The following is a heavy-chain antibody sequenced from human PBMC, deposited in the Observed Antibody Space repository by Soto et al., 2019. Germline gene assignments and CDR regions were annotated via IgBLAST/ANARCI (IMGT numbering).Heavy chain of an antibody. CDR3: ARELSSGYSYGSYWYFDL. J-gene: IGHJ2*01. Sequence: GGSLRLSCAASGFTFSSYDMHWVRQATGKGLEWVSAIGTAGDTYYPGSVKGRFTISRENAKNSLYLQMTSLRAEDTAVYYCARELSSGYSYGSYWYFDLWGRGTLVTVSS. D-gene: IGHD5-18*01. CDR2: IGTAGDT. CDR1: GFTFSSYD. V-gene: IGHV3-13*01.